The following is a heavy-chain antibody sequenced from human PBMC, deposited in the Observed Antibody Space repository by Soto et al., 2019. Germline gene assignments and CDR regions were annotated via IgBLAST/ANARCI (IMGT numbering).Heavy chain of an antibody. CDR3: ARGSALGIWDTVASFDY. V-gene: IGHV3-64*01. CDR2: ISSNGGDT. D-gene: IGHD2-15*01. J-gene: IGHJ4*02. Sequence: EVQLMESGGGLVQPGGSLRLSCAASGFTFSGHSFHWVRQAPGKGPEHVSSISSNGGDTFYANSVRGRFTISRDSSKNTLYLQMASLRVEDTAVYYCARGSALGIWDTVASFDYWCQGPLVNVSS. CDR1: GFTFSGHS.